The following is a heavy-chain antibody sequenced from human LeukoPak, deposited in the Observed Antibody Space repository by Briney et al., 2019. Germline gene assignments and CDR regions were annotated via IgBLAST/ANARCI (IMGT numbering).Heavy chain of an antibody. CDR3: ARATDYGDYGVGFQH. D-gene: IGHD4-17*01. J-gene: IGHJ1*01. V-gene: IGHV3-7*01. CDR2: IKQDGSEK. CDR1: GFTFSSYW. Sequence: GGSLRLSCAASGFTFSSYWMSWVRQAPGKGLEWVANIKQDGSEKYYVDSVKGRFTISRDNAKNSLYLQMNSLRAEDTAVYYCARATDYGDYGVGFQHWGQGTLVTVSS.